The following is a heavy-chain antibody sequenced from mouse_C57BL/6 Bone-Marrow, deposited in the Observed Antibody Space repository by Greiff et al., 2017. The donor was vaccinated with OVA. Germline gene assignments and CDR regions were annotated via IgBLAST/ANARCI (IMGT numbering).Heavy chain of an antibody. V-gene: IGHV1-76*01. CDR2: IYPGSGNT. D-gene: IGHD2-1*01. CDR3: AGEGGGNSFFDY. CDR1: GYTFTDYY. J-gene: IGHJ2*01. Sequence: QVQLKESGAELVRPGASVKLSCKASGYTFTDYYINWVKQRPGQGLEWIARIYPGSGNTYYNEKFKGKATLTAEKSSSTAYMQLSSLTSEDSAVYFCAGEGGGNSFFDYWGQGTTLTVSS.